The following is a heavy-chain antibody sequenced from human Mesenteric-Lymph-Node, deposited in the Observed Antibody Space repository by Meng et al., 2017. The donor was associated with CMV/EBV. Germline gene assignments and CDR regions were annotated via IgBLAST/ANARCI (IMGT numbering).Heavy chain of an antibody. D-gene: IGHD5-18*01. J-gene: IGHJ5*02. CDR1: GGSISSYY. V-gene: IGHV4-59*01. CDR2: IYYSGST. CDR3: ARFDTAGGWFDP. Sequence: GSLRLSCSVSGGSISSYYWSWIRQPPGRGLQWIGYIYYSGSTNYNPSLKSRVTISVDTSKNHFSLNLTSVTAADTGVYYCARFDTAGGWFDPWGQGMLVTVSS.